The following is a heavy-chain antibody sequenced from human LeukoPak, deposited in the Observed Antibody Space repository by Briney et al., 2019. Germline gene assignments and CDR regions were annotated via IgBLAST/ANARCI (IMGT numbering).Heavy chain of an antibody. CDR1: GGPISSYY. V-gene: IGHV4-59*01. J-gene: IGHJ4*02. CDR2: IYYSEST. D-gene: IGHD2-2*01. CDR3: ARDRCLSCTLDY. Sequence: SETLSLTCTVSGGPISSYYWNWIRQPPGKGLEGIGYIYYSESTNHNPSLKSRVTISGDTSKNQFSLKLSSVTAADTAVYYCARDRCLSCTLDYWGQGTLVTVSS.